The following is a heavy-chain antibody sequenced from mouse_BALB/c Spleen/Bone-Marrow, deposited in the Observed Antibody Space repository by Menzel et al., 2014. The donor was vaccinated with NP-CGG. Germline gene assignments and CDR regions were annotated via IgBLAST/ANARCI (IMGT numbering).Heavy chain of an antibody. CDR3: VRSNWDGGSYFDY. V-gene: IGHV1-12*01. CDR2: IYPGNDDT. J-gene: IGHJ2*01. CDR1: GYIFINYN. D-gene: IGHD4-1*01. Sequence: VQLQQSGAELMKPGASVKMSCKASGYIFINYNMHWVKQTPGQGLEWIGTIYPGNDDTSYNQKFKGKASLTADKSSSTAYMQLSSLTSEDSAVYYCVRSNWDGGSYFDYWGQGTTLTVSS.